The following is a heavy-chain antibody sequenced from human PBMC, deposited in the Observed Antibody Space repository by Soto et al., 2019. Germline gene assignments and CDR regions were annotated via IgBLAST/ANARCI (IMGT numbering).Heavy chain of an antibody. V-gene: IGHV3-48*03. D-gene: IGHD3-10*01. CDR1: GFTFSRFE. Sequence: SGFTFSRFELHWVRQAPGKGLEWISYISSSGSTAYYASSVEGRFTISRDNANNSVYLQMDSLRAEDTALYYCTRAAWFPYLSFYWGQGALVTVSS. CDR3: TRAAWFPYLSFY. CDR2: ISSSGSTA. J-gene: IGHJ4*02.